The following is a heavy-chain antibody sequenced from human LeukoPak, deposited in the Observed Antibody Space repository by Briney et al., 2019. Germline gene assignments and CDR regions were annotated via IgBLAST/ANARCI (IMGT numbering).Heavy chain of an antibody. V-gene: IGHV4-39*01. D-gene: IGHD2-21*02. CDR1: GDSISSSSYY. Sequence: SETLSLTCTVSGDSISSSSYYWGWIRQPPGKGLEWIGNINHSGRTYYNPSLKSRVTISVDTSKNQFSLKLSSVTAADTAVYYCARNPSLHIVVVTAIDYWGLGTLVTVSS. CDR2: INHSGRT. CDR3: ARNPSLHIVVVTAIDY. J-gene: IGHJ4*02.